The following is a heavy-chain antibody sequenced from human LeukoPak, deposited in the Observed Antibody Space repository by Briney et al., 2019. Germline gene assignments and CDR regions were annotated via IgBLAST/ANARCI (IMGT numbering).Heavy chain of an antibody. CDR1: GFTFSSFA. V-gene: IGHV3-23*01. J-gene: IGHJ4*02. Sequence: GGSLRFSCAASGFTFSSFAMSWVRQAPGKGLEWVSSVSAGGGSTHYADSVKGRFTISRDNSKNTLYLQMNSLRAEDTALYYCAIRGEGDPFDYWGQGTLVTVSS. D-gene: IGHD3-10*01. CDR3: AIRGEGDPFDY. CDR2: VSAGGGST.